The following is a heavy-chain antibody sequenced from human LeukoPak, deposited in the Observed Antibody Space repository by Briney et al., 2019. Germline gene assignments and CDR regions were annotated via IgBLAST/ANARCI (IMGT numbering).Heavy chain of an antibody. J-gene: IGHJ3*02. D-gene: IGHD2-2*01. V-gene: IGHV4-39*01. Sequence: GSLRLSCAASGFTFSTYSMNWVRQAPGKGLEWIGSIHYSGSTYYNPSLKSRVTISVDTSKNQFSLKLNSVTAADTAVYYCARSYCSSTSCYGVGAFDIWGQGTTVTVSS. CDR2: IHYSGST. CDR1: GFTFSTYSMN. CDR3: ARSYCSSTSCYGVGAFDI.